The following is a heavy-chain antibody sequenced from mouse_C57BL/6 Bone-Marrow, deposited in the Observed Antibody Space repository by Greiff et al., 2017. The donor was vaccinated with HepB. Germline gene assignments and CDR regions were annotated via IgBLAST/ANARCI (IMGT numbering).Heavy chain of an antibody. CDR1: GYTFTSYW. D-gene: IGHD2-14*01. J-gene: IGHJ3*01. V-gene: IGHV1-64*01. CDR2: IHPNSGST. CDR3: ARWVPYHPFAY. Sequence: QVQLQQPGAELVKPGASVKLSCKASGYTFTSYWMHWVKQRPGQGLEWIGMIHPNSGSTNYNEKFKSKATLTVDKSFSTAYIQLSSLTSEDSAVYYCARWVPYHPFAYWGQGTLVTVSA.